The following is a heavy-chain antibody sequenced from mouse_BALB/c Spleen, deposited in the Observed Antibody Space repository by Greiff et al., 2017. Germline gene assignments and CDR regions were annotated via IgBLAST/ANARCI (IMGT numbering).Heavy chain of an antibody. CDR3: ARRGEKNYGPLAY. V-gene: IGHV1-63*01. D-gene: IGHD1-2*01. Sequence: QVHVKQSGAELVRPGTSVKISCKASGYAFTNYWLGGVKQRPGHGLEWIGDIYPGSGNTYYNEKFKGKATLTADKSSSTAYMQLSSLTSEDSAVYFCARRGEKNYGPLAYWGQGTLVTVSA. CDR2: IYPGSGNT. CDR1: GYAFTNYW. J-gene: IGHJ3*01.